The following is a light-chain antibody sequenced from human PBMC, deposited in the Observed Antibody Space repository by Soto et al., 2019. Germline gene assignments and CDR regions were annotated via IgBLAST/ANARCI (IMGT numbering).Light chain of an antibody. CDR1: QSISGW. Sequence: DIQMTQSPPTLSASVGDRVTITCRASQSISGWLAWYQQKPGKAPKLLIYDASSSVSGVPSRFSGSESGTEFTLTISSLQPDDFATYYCQHYDTYSLAFGGGTKVDIK. CDR3: QHYDTYSLA. V-gene: IGKV1-5*01. J-gene: IGKJ4*01. CDR2: DAS.